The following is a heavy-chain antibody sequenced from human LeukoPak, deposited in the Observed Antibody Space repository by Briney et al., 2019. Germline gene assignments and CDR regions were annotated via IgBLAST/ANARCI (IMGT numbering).Heavy chain of an antibody. CDR2: MKSKTDGGTT. V-gene: IGHV3-15*01. D-gene: IGHD3-10*01. CDR1: GFTFSDAW. Sequence: GGSLRLSCAAFGFTFSDAWMSWVRQAPEKGLEWVGRMKSKTDGGTTDYAAPVKGRFTISRDDSKNTLYLQMNSLKTEDSAVYYCTTWFSADDAFDVWGHGTMVTVSS. J-gene: IGHJ3*01. CDR3: TTWFSADDAFDV.